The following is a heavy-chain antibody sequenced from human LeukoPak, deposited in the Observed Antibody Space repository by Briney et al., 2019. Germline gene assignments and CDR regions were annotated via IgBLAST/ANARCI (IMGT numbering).Heavy chain of an antibody. Sequence: GSLRLSCAASGFTFSSNGMHWVRQAPGKGLKWVAVISYDGSNKYYADSVKGRFTISRDNSKNTLYLQMNSLRAEDTAVYYCANSAELRGGLLDYWGQGTLVTVSS. D-gene: IGHD2-15*01. CDR3: ANSAELRGGLLDY. CDR1: GFTFSSNG. J-gene: IGHJ4*02. CDR2: ISYDGSNK. V-gene: IGHV3-30*18.